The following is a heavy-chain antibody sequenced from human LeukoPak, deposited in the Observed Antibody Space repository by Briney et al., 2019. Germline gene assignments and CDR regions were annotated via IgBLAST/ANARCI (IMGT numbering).Heavy chain of an antibody. V-gene: IGHV3-23*01. CDR1: GFTFGTFA. Sequence: PGGSLRLSCAASGFTFGTFAMSWVRQAPGKGLQWVSAIRGSGDKTYYADSMKGRFTISRDNSKNTLFLQMNSLRAEDTAVYYCATLDYVGYWGQGTLVAVSS. D-gene: IGHD3/OR15-3a*01. CDR3: ATLDYVGY. J-gene: IGHJ4*02. CDR2: IRGSGDKT.